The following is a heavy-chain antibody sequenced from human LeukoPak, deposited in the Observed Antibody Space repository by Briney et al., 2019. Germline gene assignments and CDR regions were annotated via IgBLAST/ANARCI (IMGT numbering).Heavy chain of an antibody. V-gene: IGHV4-39*01. D-gene: IGHD6-19*01. CDR2: IYYSGST. Sequence: SETLSLTCTVSGGSISSSPYSWGWIRQPPGKGLEWIGNIYYSGSTYYNPSLKTRVTISVDTSKNQFSLKLTSVTAADTAVYYCARHASVDGNWPRPLDYWGQGSLVTVSS. J-gene: IGHJ4*02. CDR1: GGSISSSPYS. CDR3: ARHASVDGNWPRPLDY.